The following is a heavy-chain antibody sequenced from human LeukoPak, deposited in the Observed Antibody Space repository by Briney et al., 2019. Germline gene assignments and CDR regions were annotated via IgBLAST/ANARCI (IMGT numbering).Heavy chain of an antibody. CDR2: INWDGGST. CDR1: GFTFSSYA. J-gene: IGHJ4*02. V-gene: IGHV3-20*04. Sequence: QPGGSLRLSCAASGFTFSSYAMSWVRQAPGKGLEWVSSINWDGGSTAYADSVQGRFTISRDNAKNSLHLQMKSLRAEDTALYYCARDSFSGSSLDYWGQGTLVTVSS. CDR3: ARDSFSGSSLDY. D-gene: IGHD1-26*01.